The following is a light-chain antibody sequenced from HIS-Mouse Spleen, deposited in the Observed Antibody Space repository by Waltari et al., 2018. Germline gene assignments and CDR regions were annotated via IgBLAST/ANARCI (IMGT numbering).Light chain of an antibody. Sequence: QSALTQPPSASGSPGQSVTISCTGTSSDVGGYNYVSWYQQHPGKAPKLMIYEVSKRPSGVPVRFSGSKSGNTASLTVSGLQAEDEADYYCSSYAGSNNSLYVFGTGTKVTVL. V-gene: IGLV2-8*01. CDR3: SSYAGSNNSLYV. J-gene: IGLJ1*01. CDR1: SSDVGGYNY. CDR2: EVS.